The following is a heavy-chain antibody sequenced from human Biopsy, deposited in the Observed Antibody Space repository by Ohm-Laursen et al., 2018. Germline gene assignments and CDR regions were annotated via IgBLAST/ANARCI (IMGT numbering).Heavy chain of an antibody. CDR3: ARDKITYCTSTSCDYFGMDV. V-gene: IGHV4-59*01. D-gene: IGHD2-2*01. Sequence: TLSLTCTVSGDSIEDYYWTWIRQAPGKTLEWIASINYRGNTNYNPSLKSRVTMSAHTSTNQFSLKLTSVTAADTAVYYCARDKITYCTSTSCDYFGMDVWGQGTTVTVSS. J-gene: IGHJ6*02. CDR2: INYRGNT. CDR1: GDSIEDYY.